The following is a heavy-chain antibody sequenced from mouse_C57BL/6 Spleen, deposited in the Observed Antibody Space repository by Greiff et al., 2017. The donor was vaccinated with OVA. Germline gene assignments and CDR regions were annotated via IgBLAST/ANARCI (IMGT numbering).Heavy chain of an antibody. D-gene: IGHD1-1*01. Sequence: LPHPWAELVKPGASVKLSCPSSVYPFPRSCMPCVKPRPGRGLAFLFRIAPPRFFPPYNDTFKSKATLTVDKPSSTAYMQLSSLTSEDSAVYYCARADYYGSSYGYWYFDVWGTGTTVTVSS. J-gene: IGHJ1*03. CDR2: IAPPRFFP. V-gene: IGHV1-72*01. CDR3: ARADYYGSSYGYWYFDV. CDR1: VYPFPRSC.